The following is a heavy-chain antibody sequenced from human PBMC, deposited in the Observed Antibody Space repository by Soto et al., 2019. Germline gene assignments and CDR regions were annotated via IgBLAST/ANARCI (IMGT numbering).Heavy chain of an antibody. CDR2: VYPSGTS. CDR3: AREYGTYSGSPFDS. Sequence: SETLSLTCVVSGASVNSHYWHWIRQPPGQGLEWVGSVYPSGTSNYNPSLKSRLTISLDTSKNQFSLTLNSVTAADTAVYFCAREYGTYSGSPFDSWGQGTLVTVSS. D-gene: IGHD1-26*01. CDR1: GASVNSHY. V-gene: IGHV4-59*02. J-gene: IGHJ4*02.